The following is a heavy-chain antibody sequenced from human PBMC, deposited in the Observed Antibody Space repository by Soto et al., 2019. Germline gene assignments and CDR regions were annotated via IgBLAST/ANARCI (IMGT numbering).Heavy chain of an antibody. CDR2: ISYDGSNK. J-gene: IGHJ5*02. CDR1: GFTFSSYG. CDR3: AKDHKSIFGVVIFSWFDP. Sequence: GGSLRLSCAASGFTFSSYGMHWVRQAPGKGLEWVAVISYDGSNKYYADSVKGRFTISRDNSKNTLYLQMNSLRAEDTAVYYCAKDHKSIFGVVIFSWFDPWGQGTLVTVSS. V-gene: IGHV3-30*18. D-gene: IGHD3-3*01.